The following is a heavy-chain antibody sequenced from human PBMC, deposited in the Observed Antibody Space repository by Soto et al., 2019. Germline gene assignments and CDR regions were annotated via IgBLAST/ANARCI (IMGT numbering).Heavy chain of an antibody. CDR2: INHSGST. D-gene: IGHD3-10*01. Sequence: QVQLQQWGAGLLKPSETLSLTCAVYGGSFSGYYWSWIRQPPGKGLEWIGEINHSGSTNYNPSLKSRVTISVDTSKNQFSLKLSSVTAADTAVYYGARGTYYYGSGRKYNWFDPWGQGTLVTVSS. CDR3: ARGTYYYGSGRKYNWFDP. V-gene: IGHV4-34*01. J-gene: IGHJ5*02. CDR1: GGSFSGYY.